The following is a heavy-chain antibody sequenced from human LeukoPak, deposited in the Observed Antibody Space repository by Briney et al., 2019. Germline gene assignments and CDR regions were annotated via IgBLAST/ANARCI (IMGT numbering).Heavy chain of an antibody. Sequence: KSSQTLSLTCTVSGGSISSGDYYWSWIRQPPGKGLEWIGYIYYSGSTYYNPSLKSRVTISVDTSKNQFSLKLSSVTAADTAVYYCARANPFSYDSSGEIDYWGQGTLVTVSS. CDR3: ARANPFSYDSSGEIDY. CDR2: IYYSGST. D-gene: IGHD3-22*01. V-gene: IGHV4-30-4*01. CDR1: GGSISSGDYY. J-gene: IGHJ4*02.